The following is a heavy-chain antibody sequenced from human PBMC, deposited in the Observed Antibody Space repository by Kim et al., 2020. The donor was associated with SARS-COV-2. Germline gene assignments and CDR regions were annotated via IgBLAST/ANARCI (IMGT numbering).Heavy chain of an antibody. V-gene: IGHV3-23*01. D-gene: IGHD6-13*01. J-gene: IGHJ4*02. Sequence: DSVKGRFTISRDNSKNTLYLQMNSLRAEDAAVYYCAKSPEASSWRHTFDYWGQGTLVTVSS. CDR3: AKSPEASSWRHTFDY.